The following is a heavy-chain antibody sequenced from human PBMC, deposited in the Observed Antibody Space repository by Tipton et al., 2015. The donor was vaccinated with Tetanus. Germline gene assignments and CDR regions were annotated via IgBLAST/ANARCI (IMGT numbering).Heavy chain of an antibody. J-gene: IGHJ2*01. CDR3: AKDDSVDTAMVTYFDL. D-gene: IGHD5-18*01. CDR2: ISGSGGST. Sequence: SLRLSCAASGFTFSSYAMSWVRQAPGKGLEWVSAISGSGGSTYYADSVKGRFTISRDNSKNTLYLQMNSLRAEDTAVYYCAKDDSVDTAMVTYFDLWGRGTLVTVSS. V-gene: IGHV3-23*01. CDR1: GFTFSSYA.